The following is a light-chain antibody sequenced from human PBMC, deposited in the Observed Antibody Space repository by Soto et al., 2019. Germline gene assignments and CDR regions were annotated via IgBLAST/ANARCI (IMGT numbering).Light chain of an antibody. CDR1: SSNIASNS. Sequence: QSVLTQPPSASGTPGQRVTVSCSGSSSNIASNSVNWYQQLPGTAPKLLIYSNDQRPSGIPDRFSASKSGTSASLAITGFQSEDEADYYCASWDGSLNAHVFGTGTKVTVL. CDR3: ASWDGSLNAHV. J-gene: IGLJ1*01. V-gene: IGLV1-44*01. CDR2: SND.